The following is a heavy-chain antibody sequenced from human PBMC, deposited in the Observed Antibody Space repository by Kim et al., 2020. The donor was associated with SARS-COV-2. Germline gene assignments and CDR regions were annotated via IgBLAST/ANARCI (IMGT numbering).Heavy chain of an antibody. CDR2: ISYDGSNK. J-gene: IGHJ4*01. D-gene: IGHD3-9*01. V-gene: IGHV3-30*18. CDR1: GFTFSSYG. Sequence: GGSLRLSCAASGFTFSSYGMHWVRQAPGKGLEWVAVISYDGSNKYYADSVKGRFTISRDNSKNTLYLQMNSLRAEDTAVYYCAKSPRGDILTGYYLYWG. CDR3: AKSPRGDILTGYYLY.